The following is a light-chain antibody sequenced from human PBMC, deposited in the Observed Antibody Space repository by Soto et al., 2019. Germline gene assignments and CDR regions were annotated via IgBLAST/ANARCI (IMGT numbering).Light chain of an antibody. CDR3: QQYGSSPRT. J-gene: IGKJ1*01. CDR1: QSVSSSS. Sequence: EIVLTQSPGTLSLSPGERATLSCRASQSVSSSSLAWYQQKRGQAPRLLIHDASSRATGIPDRFSGSGSGTADTLTISRLEPEDFAVYYCQQYGSSPRTFGQGTRVEVK. V-gene: IGKV3-20*01. CDR2: DAS.